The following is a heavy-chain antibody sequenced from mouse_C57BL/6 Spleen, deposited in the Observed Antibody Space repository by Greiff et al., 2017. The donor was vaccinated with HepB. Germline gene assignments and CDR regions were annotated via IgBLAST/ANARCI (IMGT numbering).Heavy chain of an antibody. CDR3: ARECITTVVARNWYFDV. Sequence: QVQLQQSGAELVKPGASVKMSCKASGYTFTSYWITWVKQRPGQGLEWIGAIYPGSGSTNYNEKFKSKATLTVDTSSRTDYMQLSSLTSEDSAVYYCARECITTVVARNWYFDVWGTGTTVTVSS. J-gene: IGHJ1*03. CDR2: IYPGSGST. V-gene: IGHV1-55*01. CDR1: GYTFTSYW. D-gene: IGHD1-1*01.